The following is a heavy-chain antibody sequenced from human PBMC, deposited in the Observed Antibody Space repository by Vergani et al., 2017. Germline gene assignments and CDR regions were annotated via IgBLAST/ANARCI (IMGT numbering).Heavy chain of an antibody. CDR1: GYTFTSYY. V-gene: IGHV1-46*01. J-gene: IGHJ5*02. D-gene: IGHD2-2*01. CDR3: ARDSRYCSSTSCYVGRDWFDP. CDR2: INPSGSST. Sequence: QVQLVQSGAEVKKPGASVKVSCKASGYTFTSYYMHWVRQAPGQGLEWMGIINPSGSSTSYAQKFQGRVTMTRETSTSTVYMELSSLRSEDTAVYYCARDSRYCSSTSCYVGRDWFDPWGQGTLVTVSA.